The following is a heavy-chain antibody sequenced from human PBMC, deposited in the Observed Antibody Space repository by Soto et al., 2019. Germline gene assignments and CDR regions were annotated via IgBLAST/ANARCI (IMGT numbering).Heavy chain of an antibody. CDR3: ARWSDSSPYYFDY. Sequence: WGSLRLSCAASGFTFSSYWMSWVRQAPGKGLEWVANIKQDGSEKYYVDSVKGRFTISRDNAKNSLYLQMNSLRAEDTAVYYCARWSDSSPYYFDYWGQGTLVPVSS. CDR1: GFTFSSYW. CDR2: IKQDGSEK. J-gene: IGHJ4*02. D-gene: IGHD6-13*01. V-gene: IGHV3-7*01.